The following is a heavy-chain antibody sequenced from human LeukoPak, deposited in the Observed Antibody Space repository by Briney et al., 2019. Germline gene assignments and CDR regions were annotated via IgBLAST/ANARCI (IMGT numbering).Heavy chain of an antibody. CDR1: GFTFSSYA. Sequence: SGGSLRPSCAASGFTFSSYAMHWVRQAPGKGLEYVSAISSNGGSTYYANSVKGRFTISRGNSKNTLYLQMGSLRAEDMAVYYCARSWIVVVPAALHPWGQGTLVTVSS. CDR2: ISSNGGST. J-gene: IGHJ5*02. D-gene: IGHD2-2*01. V-gene: IGHV3-64*01. CDR3: ARSWIVVVPAALHP.